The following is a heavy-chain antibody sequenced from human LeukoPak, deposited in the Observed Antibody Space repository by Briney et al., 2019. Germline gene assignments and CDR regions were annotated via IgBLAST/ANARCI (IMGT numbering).Heavy chain of an antibody. V-gene: IGHV3-9*01. CDR1: GFTFDDYA. J-gene: IGHJ5*02. Sequence: PGGSLRLSCAASGFTFDDYAMHWVRQALGKGLEWVSIISWNSGTIGYADSVKGRFTISRDNAKNSLYLQMNSLRAEDTAVYYCARDLYDSSGYYPWGQGTLVTVSS. D-gene: IGHD3-22*01. CDR3: ARDLYDSSGYYP. CDR2: ISWNSGTI.